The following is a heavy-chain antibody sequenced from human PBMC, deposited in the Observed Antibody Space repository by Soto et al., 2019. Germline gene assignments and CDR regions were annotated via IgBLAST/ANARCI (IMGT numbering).Heavy chain of an antibody. Sequence: SETLSLTCTVYGGSISSYYWSWIRQPPGKGLEWIGYIYYSGSTNYNPSLKSRVTISVDTSKNQFSLKLSSVTAADTAVYYCARGLGDSSSWYVLHYWGQGTLVTVSS. CDR3: ARGLGDSSSWYVLHY. CDR1: GGSISSYY. V-gene: IGHV4-59*01. CDR2: IYYSGST. D-gene: IGHD6-13*01. J-gene: IGHJ4*02.